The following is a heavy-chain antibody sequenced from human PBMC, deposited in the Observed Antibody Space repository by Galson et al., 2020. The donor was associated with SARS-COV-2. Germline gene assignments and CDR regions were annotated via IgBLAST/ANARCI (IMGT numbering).Heavy chain of an antibody. Sequence: ETSETLSLTCTVSGGSISSSSYYWGWIRQPPGEALEWIGHIYYSGSTYYNPSLKSRVTISGDTSKNQFSLKLSSVTAADTAVYYCARLDTAIPTDAFDIWGQGTMVTVSS. J-gene: IGHJ3*02. CDR2: IYYSGST. CDR3: ARLDTAIPTDAFDI. D-gene: IGHD5-18*01. CDR1: GGSISSSSYY. V-gene: IGHV4-39*01.